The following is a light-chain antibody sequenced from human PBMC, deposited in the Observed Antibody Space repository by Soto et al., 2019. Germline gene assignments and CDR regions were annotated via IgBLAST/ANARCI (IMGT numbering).Light chain of an antibody. J-gene: IGKJ1*01. V-gene: IGKV3-20*01. Sequence: EIVLTQSPGTLSLSPGERATLSCRASQTVSSSYLAWYQQTPGQAPRLVVYGASSRATGIPERFSGSGSGTDFTLTISRLEPEDFAVYYCQQYGSSPWTVGQGTKVEIK. CDR3: QQYGSSPWT. CDR1: QTVSSSY. CDR2: GAS.